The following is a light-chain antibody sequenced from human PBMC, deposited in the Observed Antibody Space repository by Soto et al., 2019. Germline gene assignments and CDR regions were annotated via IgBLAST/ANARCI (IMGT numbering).Light chain of an antibody. CDR2: VNIDGSH. Sequence: QPVLTQSPSASASLGASVKLTCTLSGGYSSYAIAWHQQQPEKGPRYLMKVNIDGSHSKGDGIPDRFSGSSSGAERYLTISSLQSEDEADYYCQTWGADFWVFGGGTKLTVL. V-gene: IGLV4-69*02. CDR1: GGYSSYA. J-gene: IGLJ3*02. CDR3: QTWGADFWV.